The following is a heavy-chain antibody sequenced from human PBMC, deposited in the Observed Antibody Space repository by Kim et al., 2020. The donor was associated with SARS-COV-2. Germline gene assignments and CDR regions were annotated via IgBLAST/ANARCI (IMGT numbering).Heavy chain of an antibody. CDR1: GGSISSSSYY. Sequence: SETLSLTCTVSGGSISSSSYYWGWIRQPPGKGLEWIGSIYYSGSTYYNPSLKSRVTISVDTSKNQFSLKLSSVTAADTAVYYCARHSLRFLEWANWFDPWGQATLFTVSS. D-gene: IGHD3-3*01. CDR3: ARHSLRFLEWANWFDP. J-gene: IGHJ5*02. CDR2: IYYSGST. V-gene: IGHV4-39*01.